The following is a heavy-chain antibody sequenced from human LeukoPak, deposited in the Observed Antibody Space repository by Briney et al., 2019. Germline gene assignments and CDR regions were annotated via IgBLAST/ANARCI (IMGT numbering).Heavy chain of an antibody. Sequence: GASVKVSCKASGYTFTSYGISWVRQAPGQGLEWMGWISAYNGNTNYAQKLQGRVTMTTDTSTSTAYMELRSLRSDDTAVYYCATYCSGGSCYRTPFDYWGQGTLVTVSS. V-gene: IGHV1-18*01. J-gene: IGHJ4*02. CDR3: ATYCSGGSCYRTPFDY. CDR2: ISAYNGNT. CDR1: GYTFTSYG. D-gene: IGHD2-15*01.